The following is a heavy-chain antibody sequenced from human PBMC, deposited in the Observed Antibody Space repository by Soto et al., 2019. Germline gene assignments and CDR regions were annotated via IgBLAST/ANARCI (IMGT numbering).Heavy chain of an antibody. CDR3: ARVPDR. CDR1: GGSISSSSYY. Sequence: TLSLTCTVSGGSISSSSYYWSWIRQPPGKGLEWIGCIFHSGSTYYNPSLKSRVTISVDRSKNQFSLKLSSVTAADTAVYYCARVPDRWGQGTLVTVSS. V-gene: IGHV4-30-2*01. J-gene: IGHJ5*02. CDR2: IFHSGST. D-gene: IGHD2-2*01.